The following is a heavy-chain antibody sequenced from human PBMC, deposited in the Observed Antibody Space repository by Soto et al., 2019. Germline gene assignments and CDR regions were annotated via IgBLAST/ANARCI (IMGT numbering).Heavy chain of an antibody. CDR1: GYTFTSYG. Sequence: QVQLVQSGAEVKNPGASVKVSCKASGYTFTSYGISWVRQAPGQGLEWMGWISAYNGNTNYAQKLQGRVTITTTTAPNTAYLELSSPRSDDTAVYYCAPVKSSPPFYYSCCMDPWGEGTTVTVSS. CDR3: APVKSSPPFYYSCCMDP. CDR2: ISAYNGNT. D-gene: IGHD2-2*01. V-gene: IGHV1-18*01. J-gene: IGHJ6*04.